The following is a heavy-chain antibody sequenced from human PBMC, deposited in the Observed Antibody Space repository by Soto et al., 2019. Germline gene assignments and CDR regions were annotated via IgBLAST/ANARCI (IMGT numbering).Heavy chain of an antibody. J-gene: IGHJ6*02. CDR1: GFTFSTYG. CDR3: AKGQYCRSTSCYFYYYGVDV. D-gene: IGHD2-2*01. CDR2: ISYDGSNK. V-gene: IGHV3-30*18. Sequence: QVQLVESGGGVVQPGRSLRLSCAASGFTFSTYGMHWVRQAPGKGLEWVAVISYDGSNKYYADSVKGRITISRDNSKNALYLQMNSVRAEDTAVYYCAKGQYCRSTSCYFYYYGVDVWGQGTTVAVSS.